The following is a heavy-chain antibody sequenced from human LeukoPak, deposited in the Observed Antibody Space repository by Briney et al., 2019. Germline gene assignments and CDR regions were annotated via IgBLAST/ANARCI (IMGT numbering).Heavy chain of an antibody. CDR1: GFTFSSYA. CDR3: AKATCSSTSCYRFDY. V-gene: IGHV3-23*01. D-gene: IGHD2-2*02. J-gene: IGHJ4*02. CDR2: ISGSGGST. Sequence: GGSLRLSCAASGFTFSSYAMSWVRQAPGKGLEWVSAISGSGGSTYYADSVKGRFTISRDNSKNTLYLQMNSLRAEDTAVYYCAKATCSSTSCYRFDYWGQGTLVTVSS.